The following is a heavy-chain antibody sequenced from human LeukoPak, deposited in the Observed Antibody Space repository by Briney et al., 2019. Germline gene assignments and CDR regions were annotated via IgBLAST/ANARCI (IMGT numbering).Heavy chain of an antibody. D-gene: IGHD5-24*01. V-gene: IGHV4-34*01. CDR1: GGSFSGYY. J-gene: IGHJ5*02. Sequence: SETLSLTCAVYGGSFSGYYWSWIRQPPGKGLEWIGNIYFSGRTYYNPSLKSRLTISVDTSKNQFSLKLSSVTAADTAVYYCARHTAEKYNWFDRWGQGTLVTVSS. CDR2: IYFSGRT. CDR3: ARHTAEKYNWFDR.